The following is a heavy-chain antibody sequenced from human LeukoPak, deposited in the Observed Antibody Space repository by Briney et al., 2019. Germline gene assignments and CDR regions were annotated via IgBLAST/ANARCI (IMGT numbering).Heavy chain of an antibody. J-gene: IGHJ4*02. CDR1: GFTVSGDY. CDR2: IYSGGAT. D-gene: IGHD1-1*01. CDR3: ARARYNWKGPYYFDS. V-gene: IGHV3-53*01. Sequence: GGSLRLSCAASGFTVSGDYMNWVRQAPGKGLEWVSAIYSGGATYYADSVKGRFSIPRDNSGNTVHLQMNSLRAEDTAVYYCARARYNWKGPYYFDSWGQGTLVTVSP.